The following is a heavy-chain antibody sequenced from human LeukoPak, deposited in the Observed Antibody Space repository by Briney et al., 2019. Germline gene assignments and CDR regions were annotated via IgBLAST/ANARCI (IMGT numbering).Heavy chain of an antibody. CDR1: GFTFSDYY. D-gene: IGHD2-15*01. CDR3: ARDREVVAFDI. CDR2: ISGSTTYT. Sequence: GGSLRLTCAASGFTFSDYYMSWVRQPPGKGLEWVSYISGSTTYTNYADSVRGRFTISRDNSKNSLYLQMNSLRAEDTAVYYCARDREVVAFDIWGQGTMVTVSS. V-gene: IGHV3-11*05. J-gene: IGHJ3*02.